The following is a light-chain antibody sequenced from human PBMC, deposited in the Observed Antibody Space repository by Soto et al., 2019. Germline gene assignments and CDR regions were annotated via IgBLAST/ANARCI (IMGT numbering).Light chain of an antibody. J-gene: IGLJ1*01. V-gene: IGLV2-14*03. CDR1: SSDVGAYKH. Sequence: QSALTQPASVSGSPGQSITISCTGTSSDVGAYKHVSWYQHHPGKAPKLIIYDVSHWSSGASHRFSGSKSGNTASLTISGLQADDEADYYCTSYTSSCRHIFGTGTKVTVL. CDR2: DVS. CDR3: TSYTSSCRHI.